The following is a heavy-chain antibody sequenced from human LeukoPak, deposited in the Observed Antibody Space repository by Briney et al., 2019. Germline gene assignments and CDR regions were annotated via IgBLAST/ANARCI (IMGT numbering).Heavy chain of an antibody. CDR3: AREPYCSSTSCYADY. CDR2: IWYDGSNK. Sequence: PGMSLRLSCAASGFTFSSYGMHWVRQAPGKGLEWVAVIWYDGSNKYYADSVKGRFTISRDNSKNTLYLQMNSLRAEDTAVYYCAREPYCSSTSCYADYWGQGTLVTVSS. D-gene: IGHD2-2*01. CDR1: GFTFSSYG. V-gene: IGHV3-33*01. J-gene: IGHJ4*02.